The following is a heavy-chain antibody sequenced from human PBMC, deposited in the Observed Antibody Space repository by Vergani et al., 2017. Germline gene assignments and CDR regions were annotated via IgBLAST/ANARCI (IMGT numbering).Heavy chain of an antibody. Sequence: QVQLQQWGAGLLKPSETLSLTCAVYGGSFSGYYWSWIRQPPGKGLEWIGKINHSGSTNYNPSLKTGVTISVDTSKNQFSLKLSSVTASDTAVYYCARRPYYYDSSGYSKYYYYGMDVWGQGTTVTVSS. CDR1: GGSFSGYY. D-gene: IGHD3-22*01. V-gene: IGHV4-34*01. J-gene: IGHJ6*02. CDR2: INHSGST. CDR3: ARRPYYYDSSGYSKYYYYGMDV.